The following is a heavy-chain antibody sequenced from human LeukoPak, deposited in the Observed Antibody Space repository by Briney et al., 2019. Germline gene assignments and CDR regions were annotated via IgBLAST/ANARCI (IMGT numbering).Heavy chain of an antibody. J-gene: IGHJ4*02. CDR2: IKSKTDGGTV. V-gene: IGHV3-15*01. CDR3: TTYHNRGSVAGYN. Sequence: PGGSLRLSCAASGFTFSYAYMTWVRQAPGKGLEWVGRIKSKTDGGTVDYAAPVQGRFTISRDESENTLYLQMYSLKIEDTAVYYCTTYHNRGSVAGYNWGQGTLVTVSS. CDR1: GFTFSYAY. D-gene: IGHD6-13*01.